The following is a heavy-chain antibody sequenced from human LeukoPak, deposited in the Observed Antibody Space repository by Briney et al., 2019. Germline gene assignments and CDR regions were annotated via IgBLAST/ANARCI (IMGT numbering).Heavy chain of an antibody. D-gene: IGHD1-26*01. CDR2: IYTSGST. J-gene: IGHJ4*02. CDR3: AAFLSGTYWYFDS. CDR1: GDSISSYY. Sequence: PSETLSLTCTVSGDSISSYYWSWIRQPAEKGLEWIGHIYTSGSTNYYTSGSTDYNPSLKSRVTISLDRSKNQFSLKLSSVTAADTAVYYCAAFLSGTYWYFDSWGQGALVTVSS. V-gene: IGHV4-4*07.